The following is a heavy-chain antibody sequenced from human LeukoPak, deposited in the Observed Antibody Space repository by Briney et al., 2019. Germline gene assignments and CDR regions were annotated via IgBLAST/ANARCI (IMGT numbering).Heavy chain of an antibody. CDR3: ARVLYNLDAFDI. D-gene: IGHD1-14*01. Sequence: GGSLRLSSAASGFTFSSYWVSWVRQAPGKGLEWVANIKQDGSEKYYVDSVKGRFTISRDNAKNSLYLQMNSLRAEDTAVYHCARVLYNLDAFDIWGQGTMVTVSS. J-gene: IGHJ3*02. CDR2: IKQDGSEK. CDR1: GFTFSSYW. V-gene: IGHV3-7*03.